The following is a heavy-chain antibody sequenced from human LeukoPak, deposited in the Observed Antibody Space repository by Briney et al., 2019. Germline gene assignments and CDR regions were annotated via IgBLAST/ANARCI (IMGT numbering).Heavy chain of an antibody. Sequence: PSETLSLTCAVSGGSISSSNWWSWVRQPPGQGLEWIGSIYYSGSTYYNPSLKSRVTISVDTSKSQFSLKLSSVTAADTAVYYCARSTDWFDPWGQRTLVTVSS. V-gene: IGHV4-39*01. CDR2: IYYSGST. CDR1: GGSISSSNW. CDR3: ARSTDWFDP. D-gene: IGHD2-2*01. J-gene: IGHJ5*02.